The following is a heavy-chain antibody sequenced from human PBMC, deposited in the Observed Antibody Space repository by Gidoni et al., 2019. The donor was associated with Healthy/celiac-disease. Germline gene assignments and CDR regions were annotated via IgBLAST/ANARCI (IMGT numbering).Heavy chain of an antibody. CDR3: ASTSIAVADVYYYGMDV. J-gene: IGHJ6*02. CDR2: FDPEDGDT. D-gene: IGHD6-19*01. Sequence: QVQLVQSGAEVKKPGASVKVSCKVSGYTLTELSMHWVRPAPGKGLEWMGGFDPEDGDTIYAQKCQGRVTMTEDTSTDTAYMELSSLRSEDTAVYYCASTSIAVADVYYYGMDVWGQGTTVTVSS. V-gene: IGHV1-24*01. CDR1: GYTLTELS.